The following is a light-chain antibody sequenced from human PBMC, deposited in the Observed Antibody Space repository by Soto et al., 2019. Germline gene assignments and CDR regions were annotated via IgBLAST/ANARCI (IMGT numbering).Light chain of an antibody. CDR1: SGSVSTSYH. CDR2: STN. CDR3: VLYMGSGIVE. V-gene: IGLV8-61*01. Sequence: QTVVTQEPSFSVSPGGTVTLTCGLTSGSVSTSYHPSWYQQTPGQAPRTLIYSTNTRSSGVPDRCSGSILGNKAALTITGALADDEADYYCVLYMGSGIVEFGGGTKVTVL. J-gene: IGLJ2*01.